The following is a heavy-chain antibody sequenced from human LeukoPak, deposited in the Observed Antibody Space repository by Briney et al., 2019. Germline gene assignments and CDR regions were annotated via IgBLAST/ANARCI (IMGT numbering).Heavy chain of an antibody. D-gene: IGHD5-24*01. CDR1: GYTFSRYY. CDR2: INPRDGSI. V-gene: IGHV1-46*01. CDR3: ARPVEMATVKPLEY. Sequence: ASVKVSCRASGYTFSRYYIHWVRQAPGQGLEWMGIINPRDGSITYAQKFKGRVTMTRDTSTSTVYMDLSSLRSDDTAVYYCARPVEMATVKPLEYWGQGTLLTVSS. J-gene: IGHJ4*02.